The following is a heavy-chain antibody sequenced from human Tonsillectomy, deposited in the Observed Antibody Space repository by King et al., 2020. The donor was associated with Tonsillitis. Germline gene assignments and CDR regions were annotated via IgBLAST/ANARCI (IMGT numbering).Heavy chain of an antibody. CDR2: ITSGGNT. J-gene: IGHJ6*02. D-gene: IGHD1-1*01. Sequence: VQLVESGGGLGQPGGSLRLSCAASGFTFSNYTMTWVRQAPGRGLEWVSAITSGGNTYYADSVKGRFTISRDNSKNTLFLQMNSLRADDTAVYYCAKDLDGSAESPYYGMDVWGQGTTVTVSS. V-gene: IGHV3-23*04. CDR3: AKDLDGSAESPYYGMDV. CDR1: GFTFSNYT.